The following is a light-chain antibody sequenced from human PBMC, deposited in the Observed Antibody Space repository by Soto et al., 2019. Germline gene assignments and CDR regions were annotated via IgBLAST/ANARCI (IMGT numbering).Light chain of an antibody. J-gene: IGKJ2*01. CDR3: QTYNSAPYT. V-gene: IGKV1-27*01. CDR1: QGISNY. CDR2: EAS. Sequence: DIQMTQSPSSLSASVGDRVTITCRASQGISNYLAWYQQKPGEVPRLLIYEASTLQSGVPSRFSGSGSGTDFTLAISSLQPEDVAVYYCQTYNSAPYTFGQGTKLDI.